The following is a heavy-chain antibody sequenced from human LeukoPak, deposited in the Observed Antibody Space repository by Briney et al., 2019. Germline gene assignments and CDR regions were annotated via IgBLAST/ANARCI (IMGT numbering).Heavy chain of an antibody. CDR3: AREEWLVGEYFQH. D-gene: IGHD6-19*01. J-gene: IGHJ1*01. Sequence: SETLSLTCTVSGGSISSYYWSWIRQPPGKGLEWIGYIYYSGSTNYNPSLKSRVTISVDTSKNQFSLKLSSVTAADTAVYYCAREEWLVGEYFQHWGQGTLVTVSS. CDR2: IYYSGST. CDR1: GGSISSYY. V-gene: IGHV4-59*12.